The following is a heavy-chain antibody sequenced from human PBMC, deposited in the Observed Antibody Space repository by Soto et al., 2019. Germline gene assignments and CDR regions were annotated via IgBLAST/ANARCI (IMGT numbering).Heavy chain of an antibody. D-gene: IGHD6-19*01. J-gene: IGHJ4*02. CDR1: GYTFTSYD. CDR3: AITSLAVAGIQHYFGY. Sequence: GASVKVSCKASGYTFTSYDINWVRQATGQGLEWMGWMNPNSGNTGYAQKFQGRVTMTRNTSISTAYMELSSLRSEDTAVYYCAITSLAVAGIQHYFGYWGQGTLVTVSS. CDR2: MNPNSGNT. V-gene: IGHV1-8*01.